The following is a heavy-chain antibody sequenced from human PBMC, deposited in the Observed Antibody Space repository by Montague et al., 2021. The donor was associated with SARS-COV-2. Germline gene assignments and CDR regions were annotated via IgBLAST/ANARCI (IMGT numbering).Heavy chain of an antibody. V-gene: IGHV3-23*01. J-gene: IGHJ4*02. D-gene: IGHD5-24*01. Sequence: SLRLSCAASRFTFSSYAMSWVRQAPGKGLEWVSAISGSGGSRYSAGSLRGRFTISRDNSKDTLYLQLNSLRAEDTAVYYCAKIAFQGGSNVFDNWGQGTLVTVSS. CDR3: AKIAFQGGSNVFDN. CDR1: RFTFSSYA. CDR2: ISGSGGSR.